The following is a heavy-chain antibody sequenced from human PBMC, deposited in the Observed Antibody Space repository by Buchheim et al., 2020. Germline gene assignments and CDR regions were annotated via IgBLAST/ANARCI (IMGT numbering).Heavy chain of an antibody. CDR1: GGTFSSYA. CDR2: IIPIFGTA. V-gene: IGHV1-69*01. J-gene: IGHJ6*02. CDR3: ARESTTMITFGGVIVRYGMDV. Sequence: QVQLAQSGAEVKKPGSSMKVSCKASGGTFSSYAISWVRQAPGQGLEWMGGIIPIFGTANYAQKFQGRVTITADESTSTAYMELSSLRSEDTAVYYCARESTTMITFGGVIVRYGMDVWGQGTT. D-gene: IGHD3-16*02.